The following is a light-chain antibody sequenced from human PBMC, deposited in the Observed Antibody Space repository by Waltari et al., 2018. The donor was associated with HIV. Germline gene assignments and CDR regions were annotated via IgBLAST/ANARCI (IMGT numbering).Light chain of an antibody. CDR2: EVT. Sequence: QSALTQPASVSGSPGQSIPISFPGASSDVCRSTYVSWYKQYPGKAPKLIIYEVTYRPSGVSNRFSASKSGNTASLTISGLQAEDEADYYCSSYTSTSIWVFGGGTKLTVL. V-gene: IGLV2-14*01. CDR3: SSYTSTSIWV. J-gene: IGLJ3*02. CDR1: SSDVCRSTY.